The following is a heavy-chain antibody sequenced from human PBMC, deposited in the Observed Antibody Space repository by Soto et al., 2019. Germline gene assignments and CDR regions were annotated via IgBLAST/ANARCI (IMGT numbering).Heavy chain of an antibody. Sequence: EASVKVSCKASGYTFTGYYMHWVRQAPGQGLEWMGWINPNSGGTNYAQKFQGRVTMTRDTSISTAYMELSRLRSDDTAVYYCARDPSMIVVVITTLFDYWGQGTLVTVSS. V-gene: IGHV1-2*02. CDR1: GYTFTGYY. CDR3: ARDPSMIVVVITTLFDY. CDR2: INPNSGGT. D-gene: IGHD3-22*01. J-gene: IGHJ4*02.